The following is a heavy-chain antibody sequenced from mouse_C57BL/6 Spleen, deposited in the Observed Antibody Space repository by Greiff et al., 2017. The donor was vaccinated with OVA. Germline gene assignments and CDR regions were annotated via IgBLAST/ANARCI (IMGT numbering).Heavy chain of an antibody. CDR2: IYPGSGST. J-gene: IGHJ4*01. CDR3: ARSGSNYEDAMDY. Sequence: QVQLQQPGAELVKPGASVKMSCKASGYTFTSYWITWVKQRPGPGLEWIGDIYPGSGSTNYNEKFKSKATLTVDTTSSTADMQLVSLTSEDSAVYYGARSGSNYEDAMDYWGQGTSVTVSS. V-gene: IGHV1-55*01. CDR1: GYTFTSYW. D-gene: IGHD2-5*01.